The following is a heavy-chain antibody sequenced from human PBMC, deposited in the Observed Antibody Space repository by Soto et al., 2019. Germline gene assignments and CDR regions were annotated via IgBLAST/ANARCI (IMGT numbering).Heavy chain of an antibody. Sequence: QITLKESGPPLVRPAQTLTLTCAFSGFSLTTTRMGVASLCQPPGKALEWLALIYYFDDKRYSNSLKNTLTVSEDTSTNRVVLTITTICHDDTVTYFCAHAGDCALLRFDRWSPRTLVTVSS. V-gene: IGHV2-5*01. D-gene: IGHD2-21*02. CDR3: AHAGDCALLRFDR. J-gene: IGHJ4*02. CDR1: GFSLTTTRMG. CDR2: IYYFDDK.